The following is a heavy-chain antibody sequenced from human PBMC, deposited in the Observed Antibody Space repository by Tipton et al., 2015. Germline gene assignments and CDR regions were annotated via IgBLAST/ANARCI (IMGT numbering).Heavy chain of an antibody. D-gene: IGHD3-3*01. J-gene: IGHJ6*02. Sequence: TLSLTCTVSGGSISSYYWSWIRQPPGKGLEWIGYIYYSGSTNYNPSLKSRVTISVDTSKNQFSLKLSSVTAADTAVYYCARSGGSGSIPIYYYYGMDVWGQGTTVTVSS. V-gene: IGHV4-59*07. CDR2: IYYSGST. CDR3: ARSGGSGSIPIYYYYGMDV. CDR1: GGSISSYY.